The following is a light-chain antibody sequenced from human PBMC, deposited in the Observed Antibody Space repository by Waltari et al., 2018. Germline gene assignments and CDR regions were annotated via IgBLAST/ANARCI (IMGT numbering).Light chain of an antibody. Sequence: DIVMTQSPDSQAVSLGERATINCRSSQSILDNSNKRNYLTWYQQKAGQPPRLLISWASTRESGVPDRLSGSGSGTDFTLTISSLQAEDVAVYYCQQYYTAPYTFGQGAKLEIK. CDR1: QSILDNSNKRNY. J-gene: IGKJ2*01. V-gene: IGKV4-1*01. CDR3: QQYYTAPYT. CDR2: WAS.